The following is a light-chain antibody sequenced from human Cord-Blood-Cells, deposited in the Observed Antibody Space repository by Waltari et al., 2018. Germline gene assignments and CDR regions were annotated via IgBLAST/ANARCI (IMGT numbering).Light chain of an antibody. CDR2: DAS. J-gene: IGKJ4*01. CDR3: QQRSNWLT. V-gene: IGKV3-11*01. Sequence: IVLTQSPPTLSLPLGERATLPCRASQSVSSYLAWYQQKPGQAPRLLIYDASNRATGIPARFSGSGSGTDFTLTISSLEPEDFAVYYCQQRSNWLTFGGGTKVEIK. CDR1: QSVSSY.